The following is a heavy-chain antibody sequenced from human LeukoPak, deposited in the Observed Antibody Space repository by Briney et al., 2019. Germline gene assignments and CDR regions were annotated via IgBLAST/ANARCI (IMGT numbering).Heavy chain of an antibody. Sequence: ASVKVSCKASGYTFINYNIAWVRQAPGQGLEWIGWISAYNGDTNYGQNVQGGVAMTTDTSTRTAYMELRGLRSDDTAVYYCARDVFEGFGERVIDAFDIWGQGTMVTVSS. CDR1: GYTFINYN. CDR2: ISAYNGDT. J-gene: IGHJ3*02. CDR3: ARDVFEGFGERVIDAFDI. D-gene: IGHD3-10*01. V-gene: IGHV1-18*01.